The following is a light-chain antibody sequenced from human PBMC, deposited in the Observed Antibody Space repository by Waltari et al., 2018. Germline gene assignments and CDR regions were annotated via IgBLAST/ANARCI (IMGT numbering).Light chain of an antibody. CDR2: EVI. CDR3: CSYAARGTYV. CDR1: TSDVVSYDL. Sequence: QSALTQPASVSGTPGQSITIPCTGTTSDVVSYDLVSWYQQHPGKAPKLLICEVIKRPSWVSRCFSGSKSGNTASLTISGLQAEDEADYSCCSYAARGTYVFGSGTKVTVL. V-gene: IGLV2-23*02. J-gene: IGLJ1*01.